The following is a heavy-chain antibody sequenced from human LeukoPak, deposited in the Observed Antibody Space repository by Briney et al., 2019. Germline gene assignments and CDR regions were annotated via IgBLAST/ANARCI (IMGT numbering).Heavy chain of an antibody. J-gene: IGHJ4*02. V-gene: IGHV3-7*01. Sequence: GGSLRLSCAASGFTFGTYYMSWFRQAPGKGLEWVANIIQDGSQKYYVDSVKGRFRISRDNGNNSLFLHMSSLRAEDTAVYYCARDLSDTSGYFDYWGQGTLVIVSS. CDR2: IIQDGSQK. D-gene: IGHD3-22*01. CDR1: GFTFGTYY. CDR3: ARDLSDTSGYFDY.